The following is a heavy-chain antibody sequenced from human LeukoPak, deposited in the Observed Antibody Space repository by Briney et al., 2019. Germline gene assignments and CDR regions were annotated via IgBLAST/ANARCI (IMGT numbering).Heavy chain of an antibody. CDR1: GGSISSSSYY. J-gene: IGHJ4*02. D-gene: IGHD3-3*01. CDR2: IYYSGST. CDR3: ARQEADFWSGYSDY. Sequence: PSETLSLTCTVSGGSISSSSYYWGWIRQPPGKGLEGLGSIYYSGSTYYNPSLKSRVTISVDTSKNQSSLKLSSVTAADTAVYYCARQEADFWSGYSDYWGQGTLVTVSS. V-gene: IGHV4-39*01.